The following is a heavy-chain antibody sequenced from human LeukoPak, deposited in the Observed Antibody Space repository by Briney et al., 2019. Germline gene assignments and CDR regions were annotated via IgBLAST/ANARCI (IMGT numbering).Heavy chain of an antibody. Sequence: GRSLRLSCAASGFTFDDYAMHWVRQAPGKGLEWVSGISWNSGSIGYADSVKGRFTISRDSAKNSLYLQMNSLRAEDTALYYCAKDAVYDSSGYYSRYYYYMDVWGKGTTVTVSS. CDR2: ISWNSGSI. V-gene: IGHV3-9*01. J-gene: IGHJ6*03. D-gene: IGHD3-22*01. CDR3: AKDAVYDSSGYYSRYYYYMDV. CDR1: GFTFDDYA.